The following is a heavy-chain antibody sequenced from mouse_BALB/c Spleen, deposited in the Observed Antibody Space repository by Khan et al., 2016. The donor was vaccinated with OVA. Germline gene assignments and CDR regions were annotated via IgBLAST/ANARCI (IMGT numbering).Heavy chain of an antibody. CDR1: GYSITSDYA. D-gene: IGHD1-1*01. CDR2: ISYGGRT. Sequence: EVQLQESGPGLVKPSQSLSLTCTVTGYSITSDYAWNWIRQFPGNKLEWMGYISYGGRTSYNPSLTSRISITRDTSKNQFFLQLNSGTTEDTATYYCARSVTISTVVATDFDYWGQGTTLTVSS. CDR3: ARSVTISTVVATDFDY. V-gene: IGHV3-2*02. J-gene: IGHJ2*01.